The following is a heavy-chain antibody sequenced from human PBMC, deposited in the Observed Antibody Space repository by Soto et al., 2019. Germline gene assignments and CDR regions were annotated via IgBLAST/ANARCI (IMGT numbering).Heavy chain of an antibody. Sequence: GGSLRFPWAASGFTFSSNGRHWVRQAPGKGLEWVAVIWYDGSNKYYADSVKGRFTIARDNSKNTLYLQMNSLRAEDTAVYYCARDAADYYDSSGPSDYWGQGTLVTVSS. CDR1: GFTFSSNG. CDR3: ARDAADYYDSSGPSDY. CDR2: IWYDGSNK. J-gene: IGHJ4*02. V-gene: IGHV3-33*01. D-gene: IGHD3-22*01.